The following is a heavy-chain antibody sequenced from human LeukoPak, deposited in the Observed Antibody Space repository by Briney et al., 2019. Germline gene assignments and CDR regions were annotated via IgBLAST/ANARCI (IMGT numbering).Heavy chain of an antibody. V-gene: IGHV3-23*01. J-gene: IGHJ4*02. CDR1: GFTFISYA. CDR2: ISGSGGST. CDR3: TELWFGELVDY. Sequence: RGGSLRLSCAASGFTFISYAMSWVRQPRGKGLEWVSAISGSGGSTYYADSVKGRFTISRDNSKNTLYLQRNSLSAADTAVYYCTELWFGELVDYWGQGTLVTVSS. D-gene: IGHD3-10*01.